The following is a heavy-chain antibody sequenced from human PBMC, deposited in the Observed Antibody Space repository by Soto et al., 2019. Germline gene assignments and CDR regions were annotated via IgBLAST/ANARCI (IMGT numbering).Heavy chain of an antibody. CDR1: GGSFSGYY. V-gene: IGHV4-34*01. Sequence: QVQLQQWGAGLLKPSETLSLTCAVYGGSFSGYYWSWIRQPPGKGLEWIGEINHSGSTNYNPSLKSRVTISVDTCKTQFSLKLSSVTAADTAVYYCARRPPRRYIMVRGVIGAFDIWGQGTMVTVSS. J-gene: IGHJ3*02. D-gene: IGHD3-10*01. CDR3: ARRPPRRYIMVRGVIGAFDI. CDR2: INHSGST.